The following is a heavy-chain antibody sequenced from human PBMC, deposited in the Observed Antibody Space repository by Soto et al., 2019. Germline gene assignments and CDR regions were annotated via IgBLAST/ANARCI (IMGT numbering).Heavy chain of an antibody. D-gene: IGHD3-10*01. V-gene: IGHV3-23*01. CDR3: AKDPPSGVRGVIVWFDP. J-gene: IGHJ5*02. CDR2: ISGSGGST. Sequence: PGGSLRLSCAASGFTFSSYAMSWVRQAPGKGLEWVSDISGSGGSTYYAESVKGRFTISRDNSKNTLYLQMNSLKAEDTTVYYFAKDPPSGVRGVIVWFDPWGQGTLVTVSS. CDR1: GFTFSSYA.